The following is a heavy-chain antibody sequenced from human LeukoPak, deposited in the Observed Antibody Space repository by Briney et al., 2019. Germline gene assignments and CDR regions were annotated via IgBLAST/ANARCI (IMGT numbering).Heavy chain of an antibody. CDR2: IYYSGST. J-gene: IGHJ4*02. D-gene: IGHD6-6*01. CDR1: GGSISSGGYY. V-gene: IGHV4-31*03. CDR3: ARLDTASSWVAPVPDY. Sequence: TLSLTCTVSGGSISSGGYYWSWIRQHPGKGLEWIGYIYYSGSTYYNPSLKSRVTISVDTSKNQFSLKLSSVTAADTAVYYCARLDTASSWVAPVPDYWGQGTLVTVSS.